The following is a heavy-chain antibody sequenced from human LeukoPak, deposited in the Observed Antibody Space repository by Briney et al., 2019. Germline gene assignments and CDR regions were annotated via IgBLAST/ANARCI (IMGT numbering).Heavy chain of an antibody. D-gene: IGHD2-2*01. CDR1: GFTFSSYW. Sequence: SGGSLRLSCAASGFTFSSYWMHWVRQAPRKGLVWVSRIDTDGSSTNYADSVKGRFTISRDNAKNTLYLQMNSLRAEDTAVYYCATDVPAVTIFGYWGQGTLVTVSS. CDR3: ATDVPAVTIFGY. V-gene: IGHV3-74*01. CDR2: IDTDGSST. J-gene: IGHJ4*02.